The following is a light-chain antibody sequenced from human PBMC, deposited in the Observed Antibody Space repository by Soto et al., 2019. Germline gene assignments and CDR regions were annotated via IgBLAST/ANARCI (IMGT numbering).Light chain of an antibody. CDR3: QQSYSTWT. J-gene: IGKJ1*01. CDR1: QNIRSY. V-gene: IGKV1-39*01. CDR2: AAS. Sequence: DIQMTQSPSSLSASVGDRVTITCRASQNIRSYLNWYQQKPGKAPKLLIYAASRLQSGVPSRVSGSGTGTDFTLTISSLQPEDFVSYYCQQSYSTWTFGQGTKVEIK.